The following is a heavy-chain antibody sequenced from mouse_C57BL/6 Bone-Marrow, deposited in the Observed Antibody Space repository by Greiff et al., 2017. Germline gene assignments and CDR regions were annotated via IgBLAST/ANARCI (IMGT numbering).Heavy chain of an antibody. CDR2: IYPRSGNT. Sequence: QVQLQQSGAELARPGASVKLSCKASGYTFTSYGISWVKQRTGQGLEWIGEIYPRSGNTYYNEKFKGKATLTADKSSSTAYMELRSLTSEDAAVYFCARSDYYDYDWFAYWGQGTLVTVSA. CDR1: GYTFTSYG. D-gene: IGHD2-4*01. V-gene: IGHV1-81*01. CDR3: ARSDYYDYDWFAY. J-gene: IGHJ3*01.